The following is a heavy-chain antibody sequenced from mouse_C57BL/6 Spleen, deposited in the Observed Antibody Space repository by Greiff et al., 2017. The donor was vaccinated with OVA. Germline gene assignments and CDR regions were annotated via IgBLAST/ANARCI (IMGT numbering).Heavy chain of an antibody. V-gene: IGHV1-53*01. Sequence: QVQLQQSGTELVKPGASVKLSCKASGYTFTSYWMHWVKQRPGQGLEWIGNINPSNGGTNYNEKFKSKATLTVDKSSSTAYMQLSSLTSEDSAVYYCARSHGNYERYDAMDYWGQGTSVTVSS. CDR2: INPSNGGT. J-gene: IGHJ4*01. CDR3: ARSHGNYERYDAMDY. CDR1: GYTFTSYW. D-gene: IGHD2-1*01.